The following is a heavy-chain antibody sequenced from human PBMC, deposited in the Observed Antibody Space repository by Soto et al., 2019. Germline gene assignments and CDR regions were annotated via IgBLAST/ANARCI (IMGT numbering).Heavy chain of an antibody. CDR2: FDPEDGET. V-gene: IGHV1-24*01. D-gene: IGHD3-22*01. CDR3: ATAPISSGYYVRDY. Sequence: VPVKVSCKVSRYTLTELSMHWVRQAPGKGLEWMGGFDPEDGETIYAQKFQGRVTMTEDTSTDTAYMELSSLRSEDTAVYYCATAPISSGYYVRDYWGQGTLVTVSS. J-gene: IGHJ4*02. CDR1: RYTLTELS.